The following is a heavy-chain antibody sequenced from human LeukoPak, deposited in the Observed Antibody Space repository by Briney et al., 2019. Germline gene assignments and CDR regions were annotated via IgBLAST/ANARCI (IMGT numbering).Heavy chain of an antibody. D-gene: IGHD3-10*01. V-gene: IGHV3-30*04. CDR2: VSFDGNYK. CDR1: GFSLGHHA. J-gene: IGHJ4*02. CDR3: AKDLHFGSADY. Sequence: GGSLRLSCAASGFSLGHHAMHWVRQASGKGLEWVAVVSFDGNYKYYADSVKGRFTISRDNAKNTLYLQMNSLRVDDTAVYYCAKDLHFGSADYWGQGTLVTVSS.